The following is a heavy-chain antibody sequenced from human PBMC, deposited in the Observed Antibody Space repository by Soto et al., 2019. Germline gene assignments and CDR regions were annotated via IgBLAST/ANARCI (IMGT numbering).Heavy chain of an antibody. CDR1: GGSISSGDYY. J-gene: IGHJ5*02. CDR3: ARETYDFWSGYNNWFDP. Sequence: TLSLTCTVSGGSISSGDYYWSWIRQPPGKGLEWIGYIYYSGSTYYNPSLKSRVTISVDTSKNQFSLKLSSVTAADTAVYYCARETYDFWSGYNNWFDPWGQGTLVTVSS. CDR2: IYYSGST. V-gene: IGHV4-30-4*01. D-gene: IGHD3-3*01.